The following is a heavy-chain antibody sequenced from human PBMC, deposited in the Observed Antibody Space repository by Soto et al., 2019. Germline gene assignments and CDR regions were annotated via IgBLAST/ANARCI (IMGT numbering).Heavy chain of an antibody. D-gene: IGHD6-13*01. CDR2: ISGSGGST. CDR3: AKGATSSWYGGHFDC. V-gene: IGHV3-23*01. Sequence: GGALGLSCAASGFTFSTYAMNWVRQAPGKGLEWVSAISGSGGSTYYADSVKGRFTISRDNSKNTLYLQMNSLRAEDTAVYYCAKGATSSWYGGHFDCWGQGTLVTVSS. CDR1: GFTFSTYA. J-gene: IGHJ4*02.